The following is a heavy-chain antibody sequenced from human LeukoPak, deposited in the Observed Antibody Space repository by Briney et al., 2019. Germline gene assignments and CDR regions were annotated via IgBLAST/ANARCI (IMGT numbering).Heavy chain of an antibody. D-gene: IGHD5-12*01. Sequence: PGGSLRLSCRASGFMFGDYAMTWVRQAPGKGLEWVGLLRSKALAETIEYAASVRGRFTISRDDSSTIAYLQMNSLETEDTGVYFCARAGIVARIGYGMDVWGQGTTVIVSS. CDR3: ARAGIVARIGYGMDV. V-gene: IGHV3-49*04. CDR1: GFMFGDYA. CDR2: LRSKALAETI. J-gene: IGHJ6*02.